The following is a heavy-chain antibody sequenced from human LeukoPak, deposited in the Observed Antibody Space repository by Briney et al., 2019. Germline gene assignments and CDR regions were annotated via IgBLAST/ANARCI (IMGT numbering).Heavy chain of an antibody. Sequence: PGGSLRLSCAASGFTFDDYGMSWVRQAPGKGLEWVSGINWNGGSTGYADSVKGRFTISRDNAKNSLYLQMNSLRAEDTALYHCARVIAAAGTNYYYIDVWGKGTTVTVSS. CDR2: INWNGGST. J-gene: IGHJ6*03. CDR3: ARVIAAAGTNYYYIDV. V-gene: IGHV3-20*01. D-gene: IGHD6-13*01. CDR1: GFTFDDYG.